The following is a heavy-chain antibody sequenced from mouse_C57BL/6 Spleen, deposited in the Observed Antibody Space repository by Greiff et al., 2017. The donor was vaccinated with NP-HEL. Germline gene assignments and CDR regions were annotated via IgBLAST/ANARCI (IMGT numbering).Heavy chain of an antibody. D-gene: IGHD2-5*01. J-gene: IGHJ4*01. CDR3: ASAYYSNYDYAMDY. CDR2: IWSGGST. CDR1: GFSLTSYG. V-gene: IGHV2-2*01. Sequence: VKLVESGPGLVQPSQSLSITCTVSGFSLTSYGVHWVRQSPGKGLEWLGVIWSGGSTDYNAAFISRLSISKDNSKSQVFFKMNSLQADDTAIYYCASAYYSNYDYAMDYWGQGTSVTVSS.